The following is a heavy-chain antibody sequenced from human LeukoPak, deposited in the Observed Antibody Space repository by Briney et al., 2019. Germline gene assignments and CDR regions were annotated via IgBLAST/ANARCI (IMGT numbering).Heavy chain of an antibody. CDR2: TYDSGST. Sequence: SETLSLTCAVYGGSFSDYYWSWIRQPPGKGLEWIGDTYDSGSTNYNSSLKSRVTISLDTSKNQFSLKLSSVTAADTAVYYCARGYSSSWYYVDYWGQGTLVTVSS. CDR3: ARGYSSSWYYVDY. D-gene: IGHD6-13*01. V-gene: IGHV4-34*01. J-gene: IGHJ4*02. CDR1: GGSFSDYY.